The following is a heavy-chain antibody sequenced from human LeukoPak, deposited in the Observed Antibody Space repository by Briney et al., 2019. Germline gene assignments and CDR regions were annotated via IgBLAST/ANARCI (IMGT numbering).Heavy chain of an antibody. CDR3: AKGTAVDRQYFEN. Sequence: SGGSLRLSCAASGFTFSSYGIHWVRQAPGKWLEWVALISSNGKNKDYADSVKGRFTISRDNSKNTLYLQMNSLRAEDTAVYYCAKGTAVDRQYFENWGQGTLVTVSS. CDR1: GFTFSSYG. J-gene: IGHJ4*02. CDR2: ISSNGKNK. V-gene: IGHV3-30*04. D-gene: IGHD1-1*01.